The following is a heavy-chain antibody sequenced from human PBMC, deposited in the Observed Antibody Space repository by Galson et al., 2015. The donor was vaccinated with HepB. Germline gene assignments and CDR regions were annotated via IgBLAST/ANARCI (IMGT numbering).Heavy chain of an antibody. Sequence: SLRLSCAASGFTFSSYSMNWVRQAPGKGLEWVSYISSSSSTIYYADSVKGRFTISRDNAKNSLYLQMNSLRAEDTAVYYCARENVGFDYWGQGTLVTVSS. CDR2: ISSSSSTI. D-gene: IGHD1-1*01. V-gene: IGHV3-48*04. CDR1: GFTFSSYS. CDR3: ARENVGFDY. J-gene: IGHJ4*02.